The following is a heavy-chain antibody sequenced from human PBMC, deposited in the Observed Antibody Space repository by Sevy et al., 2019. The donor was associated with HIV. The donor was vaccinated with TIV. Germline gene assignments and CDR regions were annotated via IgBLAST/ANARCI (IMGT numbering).Heavy chain of an antibody. J-gene: IGHJ4*02. D-gene: IGHD2-8*01. CDR2: ISYDGSNK. V-gene: IGHV3-30-3*01. CDR3: ARDPRMYGDYLLAYFDS. CDR1: GFTFSDYA. Sequence: GGSLRLSCAASGFTFSDYAMHWVRQAPGKGLEWVSIISYDGSNKYYADSVKGRFTISRDNSKNTLFLQMDSLRAEDTAVYYCARDPRMYGDYLLAYFDSWGQGTLVTVSS.